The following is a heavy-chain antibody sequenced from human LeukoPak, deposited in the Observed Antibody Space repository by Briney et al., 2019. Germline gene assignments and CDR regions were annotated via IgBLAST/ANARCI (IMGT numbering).Heavy chain of an antibody. CDR3: ARGFGDWGLSWFDP. V-gene: IGHV4-39*07. CDR1: GGSISTISSGTYY. Sequence: ASETLSLTCTVSGGSISTISSGTYYWGWIRQPPGKGLEWIGSINYSGSTDYNPSLKSRVTISVDTSKNQFSLKLTSVTAADTAVYYCARGFGDWGLSWFDPWGQGTLVTVSS. D-gene: IGHD3-10*01. J-gene: IGHJ5*02. CDR2: INYSGST.